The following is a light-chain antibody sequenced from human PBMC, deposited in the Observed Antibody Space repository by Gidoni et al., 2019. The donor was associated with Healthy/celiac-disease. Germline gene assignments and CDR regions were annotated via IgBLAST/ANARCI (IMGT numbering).Light chain of an antibody. J-gene: IGKJ4*01. CDR2: GAS. V-gene: IGKV3-20*01. CDR1: QSVSSSY. CDR3: QQYGSSLL. Sequence: EIVLTKSPGTLSLSPGERATLSCRASQSVSSSYLAWYQQKPGQAPRLLIYGASSRATGIPDRFSGSGSGTDFTLTISRLEPEDFAVYYCQQYGSSLLFGGGTKVEIK.